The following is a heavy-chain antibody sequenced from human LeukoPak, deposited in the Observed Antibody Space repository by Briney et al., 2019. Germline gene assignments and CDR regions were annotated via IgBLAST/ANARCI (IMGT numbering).Heavy chain of an antibody. J-gene: IGHJ6*02. Sequence: ASVKVSCKASGYTFTRYDINWVRQATGQGLEWMGWMNPNSGNTGYAQKFQGRVTMTRNTSISTAYMELSSLRSEDTAVYYCARGKLELRTYYYYGMDVRGQVTTVTVSS. D-gene: IGHD1-7*01. V-gene: IGHV1-8*01. CDR3: ARGKLELRTYYYYGMDV. CDR2: MNPNSGNT. CDR1: GYTFTRYD.